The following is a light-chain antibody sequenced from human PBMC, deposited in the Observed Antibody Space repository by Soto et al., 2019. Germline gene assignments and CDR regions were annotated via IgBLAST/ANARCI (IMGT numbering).Light chain of an antibody. CDR1: QSIRSW. Sequence: DIQMTQFPSTLSASVGDRVTITCRASQSIRSWLAWYQQKPGKAPNLLIYKASSLPSGVPSRFSGSGYGTEFTLTISSLQPDDIATSYCQQYDSYSTFGGGTKVQIK. V-gene: IGKV1-5*03. CDR3: QQYDSYST. J-gene: IGKJ4*01. CDR2: KAS.